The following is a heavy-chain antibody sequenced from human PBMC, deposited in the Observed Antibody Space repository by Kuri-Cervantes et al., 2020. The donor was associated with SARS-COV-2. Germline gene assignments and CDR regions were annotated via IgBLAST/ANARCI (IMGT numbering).Heavy chain of an antibody. Sequence: SETLSLTCTVSGGSISSGSYYWTWIRQPAGKGLEWIGRIYTSGSTNYNPSLKSRVTISVDTSKNQFSLKLSSVPAADTAVYYCASYCSNTSCYTGLDYWGQGTLVTVSS. CDR3: ASYCSNTSCYTGLDY. D-gene: IGHD2-2*02. CDR1: GGSISSGSYY. V-gene: IGHV4-61*02. CDR2: IYTSGST. J-gene: IGHJ4*02.